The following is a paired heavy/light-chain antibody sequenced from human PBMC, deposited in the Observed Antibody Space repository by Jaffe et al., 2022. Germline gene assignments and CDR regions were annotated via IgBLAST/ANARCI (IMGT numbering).Light chain of an antibody. CDR3: QSADSSGTFRHVI. CDR2: KDI. J-gene: IGLJ2*01. Sequence: SYELTQPPSVSVSPGQTARITCSGDVLPKQFAYWYQQKAGQAPVLVIYKDIERPSGIPERFSASSSGKTVTLTISGVQAEDEADYYCQSADSSGTFRHVIFGGGTKLTVL. V-gene: IGLV3-25*03. CDR1: VLPKQF.
Heavy chain of an antibody. Sequence: QVQLQESGPGLVKPSETLFLTCSVSGGSITSDSWNWLRQPPGKGLEWIGYIYRGSTNYNPSLENRVSISIDTSKDQFSLRLNSVTAADTAVYFCAREWYYESATYYHFDSWGQGTLVTVSS. CDR3: AREWYYESATYYHFDS. D-gene: IGHD3-22*01. V-gene: IGHV4-59*01. CDR1: GGSITSDS. J-gene: IGHJ4*02. CDR2: IYRGST.